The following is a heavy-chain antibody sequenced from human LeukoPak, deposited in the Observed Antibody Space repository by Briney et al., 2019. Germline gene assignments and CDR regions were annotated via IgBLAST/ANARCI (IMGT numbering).Heavy chain of an antibody. J-gene: IGHJ4*02. D-gene: IGHD6-19*01. CDR3: ARETSLAGFASGLGFNY. Sequence: PSETLSLTCTVSGGFISGWYWSWIRQPPGKGLEWIGYIYGSGYTNYNPSLKSRVTMSIDTSKNHFSLKLTSVTAADTATYYCARETSLAGFASGLGFNYWGQGILVTVSS. CDR1: GGFISGWY. CDR2: IYGSGYT. V-gene: IGHV4-59*01.